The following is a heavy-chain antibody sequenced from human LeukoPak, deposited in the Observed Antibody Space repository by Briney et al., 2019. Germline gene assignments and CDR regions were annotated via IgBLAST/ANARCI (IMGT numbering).Heavy chain of an antibody. J-gene: IGHJ4*02. CDR2: ITSGAGST. V-gene: IGHV3-11*01. D-gene: IGHD3-16*01. Sequence: GGSLRLSRDASGFSISDYYMSWIRQSPGKGVEWISYITSGAGSTKYADSVKGRSTISRDKAKNSVALQLNSLRAEDTALYYCTRERRGTYYAFESWGQGTLGTVSS. CDR3: TRERRGTYYAFES. CDR1: GFSISDYY.